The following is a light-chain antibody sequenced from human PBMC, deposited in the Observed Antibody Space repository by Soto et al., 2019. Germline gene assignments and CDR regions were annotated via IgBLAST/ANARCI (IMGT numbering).Light chain of an antibody. V-gene: IGKV1-39*01. Sequence: DIQMTQSPSSLSASVGDRVTITCRASQSINKYLIWYQQKPRKGPKNLIYAASGLQKGVPARFSGRGSGTEFPLTISTLQPEDYETYCWQQSYSTPWTFGQGTKVEIK. CDR3: QQSYSTPWT. CDR2: AAS. J-gene: IGKJ1*01. CDR1: QSINKY.